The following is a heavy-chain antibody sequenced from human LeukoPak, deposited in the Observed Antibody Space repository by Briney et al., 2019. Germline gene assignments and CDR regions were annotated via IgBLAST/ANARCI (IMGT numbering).Heavy chain of an antibody. Sequence: PSETLSFTCTVSGGSISSSSYYWGWIRQPPGKGLEWIGSIYYSGSTYYNPSLKSRVTISVDTSKNQFSLKLSSVTAADTAVYYCARIRKWAFDIWGQGTMVTVSS. CDR2: IYYSGST. D-gene: IGHD2-8*01. CDR3: ARIRKWAFDI. V-gene: IGHV4-39*01. CDR1: GGSISSSSYY. J-gene: IGHJ3*02.